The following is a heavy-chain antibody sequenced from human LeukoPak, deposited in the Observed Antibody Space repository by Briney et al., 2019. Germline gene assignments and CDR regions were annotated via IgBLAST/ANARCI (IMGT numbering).Heavy chain of an antibody. V-gene: IGHV3-48*01. CDR3: ARDRGAEDWFDP. CDR2: ISSSSTTI. CDR1: GYTFSSYN. J-gene: IGHJ5*02. Sequence: GGSLRLSCTASGYTFSSYNMNWVRQAPGKGLEWVSYISSSSTTIYYADSMKGRFTISRDDAKNSLYLQMNSLRAEDTAVYYCARDRGAEDWFDPWGQGTLVTVSS. D-gene: IGHD4/OR15-4a*01.